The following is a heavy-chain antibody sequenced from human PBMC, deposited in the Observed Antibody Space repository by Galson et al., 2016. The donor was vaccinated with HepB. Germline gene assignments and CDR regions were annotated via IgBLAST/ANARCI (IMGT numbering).Heavy chain of an antibody. CDR2: INVATGKT. Sequence: SVKVSCKASGYNLNDYGIYWVRQAPGHRPEWLEWMGWINVATGKTRYSQNFQDRVTFSRDTSASTAHMELSSLTSEDTAVYYCAKLCGGDCTRDALDVWGQGTLVTVSS. CDR3: AKLCGGDCTRDALDV. D-gene: IGHD2-21*02. J-gene: IGHJ3*01. V-gene: IGHV1-3*01. CDR1: GYNLNDYG.